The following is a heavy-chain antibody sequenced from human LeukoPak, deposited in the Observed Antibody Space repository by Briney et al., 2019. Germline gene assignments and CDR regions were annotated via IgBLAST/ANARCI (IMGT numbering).Heavy chain of an antibody. CDR1: GGSISSYY. CDR2: ISDSGST. J-gene: IGHJ4*02. Sequence: KPSETLSPTCPVPGGSISSYYWSWIRQPPGKGLEWTGHISDSGSTNYNPSLKGRLTISVDTSKNQFSLKLSSVTAADTAVYYCARTRYSSGWFFDYWGQGILVTVSS. V-gene: IGHV4-59*01. D-gene: IGHD6-19*01. CDR3: ARTRYSSGWFFDY.